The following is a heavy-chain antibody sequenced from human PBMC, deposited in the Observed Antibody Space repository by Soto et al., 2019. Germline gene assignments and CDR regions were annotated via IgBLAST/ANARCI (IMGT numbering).Heavy chain of an antibody. CDR3: ARVGFGELLAHGMDV. V-gene: IGHV4-30-4*01. Sequence: SETLSLTCTVSGGSISSGDYYWSWIRQPPGKGLEWIGYIYYSGSTYYYPSLKSRVTISVDTSKNQFSLKLSSVTAADTAVYYCARVGFGELLAHGMDVWGQGTTVTVSS. CDR2: IYYSGST. CDR1: GGSISSGDYY. D-gene: IGHD3-10*01. J-gene: IGHJ6*02.